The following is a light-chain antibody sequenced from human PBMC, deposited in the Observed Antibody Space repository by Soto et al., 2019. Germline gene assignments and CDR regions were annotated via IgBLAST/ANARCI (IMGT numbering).Light chain of an antibody. Sequence: EVVMTDSPATLSVSRWEIVTLSCRASQSVSQSVSSKLAWYQQKPGRAPRLLIHGASTRATGLPARFSGSGSGTEFTLIISSLQSEDSAVNYCQQYDNWPITFGQGTRLEIK. CDR1: QSVSQSVSSK. CDR2: GAS. J-gene: IGKJ5*01. CDR3: QQYDNWPIT. V-gene: IGKV3-15*01.